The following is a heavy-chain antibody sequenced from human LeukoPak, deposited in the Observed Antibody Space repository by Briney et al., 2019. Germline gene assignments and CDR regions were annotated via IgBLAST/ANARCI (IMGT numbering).Heavy chain of an antibody. Sequence: GGSLRLSCAASGFTFSNNAMSWARQAPGKGLEWVSGISGGGDSTSYADSVKGRFTISRDNSRNTLYLQMNSLRAEDTAIYYCAKDAPYVDMATMVKAYFFDYWGQGTLVTVSS. CDR1: GFTFSNNA. CDR3: AKDAPYVDMATMVKAYFFDY. D-gene: IGHD5-24*01. J-gene: IGHJ4*02. V-gene: IGHV3-23*01. CDR2: ISGGGDST.